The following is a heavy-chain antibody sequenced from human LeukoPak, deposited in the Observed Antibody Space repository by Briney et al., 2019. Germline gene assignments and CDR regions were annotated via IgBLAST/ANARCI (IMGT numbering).Heavy chain of an antibody. J-gene: IGHJ4*02. V-gene: IGHV1-18*01. D-gene: IGHD1-26*01. CDR2: ISAYSGNA. CDR3: ARDVGATVFDY. Sequence: ASVKVSCKASGYTFTTYGFSWVRQAPGQGLEWMGWISAYSGNAYYAQKLQGRVTMTTDTSTSTAYMELRSLRSDDTAVYYCARDVGATVFDYWGQGTLVTVSS. CDR1: GYTFTTYG.